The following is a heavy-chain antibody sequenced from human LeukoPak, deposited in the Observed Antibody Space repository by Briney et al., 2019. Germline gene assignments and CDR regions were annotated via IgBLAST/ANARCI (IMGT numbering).Heavy chain of an antibody. Sequence: GASVKVSCKASGYTFTSYGISWVRQAPGQGLEWMGWIISYNANTNYAQKLQGRVTMTTDTSTSTAYMELRSLRSDDTAVYYCARDLKRGYSSGRYSWGTGSSNDYWGQGTLVTVSS. CDR1: GYTFTSYG. V-gene: IGHV1-18*01. CDR3: ARDLKRGYSSGRYSWGTGSSNDY. J-gene: IGHJ4*02. CDR2: IISYNANT. D-gene: IGHD6-19*01.